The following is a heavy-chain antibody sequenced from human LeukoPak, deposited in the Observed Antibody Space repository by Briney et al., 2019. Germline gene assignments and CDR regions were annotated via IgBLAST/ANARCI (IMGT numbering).Heavy chain of an antibody. Sequence: ASVKVSCKASGYTFTGYYMHWVRQAPGQGLEWMGWINPNSGGTNYAQKFQGRVTMTRDTSISTAYMELSRLRSDDTAVYYCARGYCSSTSCYRRGWFDPWGQGTLVTVSS. J-gene: IGHJ5*02. CDR3: ARGYCSSTSCYRRGWFDP. CDR2: INPNSGGT. CDR1: GYTFTGYY. V-gene: IGHV1-2*02. D-gene: IGHD2-2*02.